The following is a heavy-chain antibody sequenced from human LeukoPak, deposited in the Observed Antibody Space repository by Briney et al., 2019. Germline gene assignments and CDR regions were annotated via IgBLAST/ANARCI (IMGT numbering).Heavy chain of an antibody. CDR3: AKDQSSDLYYFDY. J-gene: IGHJ4*02. CDR2: ISSSSSYI. CDR1: GFTFSSYS. V-gene: IGHV3-21*04. Sequence: GGSLRLSCAASGFTFSSYSMNWVRQAPGKGLEWVSSISSSSSYIYYADSVKGRFTISRDNSKNTLYLQMNSLRAEDTAVYYCAKDQSSDLYYFDYWGQGTLVTVSS.